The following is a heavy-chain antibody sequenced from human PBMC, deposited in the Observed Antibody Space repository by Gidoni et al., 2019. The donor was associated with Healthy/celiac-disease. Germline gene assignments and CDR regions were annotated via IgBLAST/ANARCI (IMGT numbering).Heavy chain of an antibody. J-gene: IGHJ6*02. CDR2: ISSSSSYI. CDR1: GFTFSSYS. CDR3: ASPRGSDFWSGYRWYYGMDV. D-gene: IGHD3-3*01. Sequence: EVQLVESGGGLVKPGGSLRLSCAASGFTFSSYSMNWVRQAPGKGLEWVSSISSSSSYIYYADSVKGRFTISRDNAKNSLYLQMNSLRAEDTAVYYCASPRGSDFWSGYRWYYGMDVWGQGTTVTVSS. V-gene: IGHV3-21*01.